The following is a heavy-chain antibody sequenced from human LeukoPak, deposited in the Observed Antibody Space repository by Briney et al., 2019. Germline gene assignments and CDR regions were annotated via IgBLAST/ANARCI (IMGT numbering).Heavy chain of an antibody. Sequence: RPGGSLRLSCAASGFTFNSYTIRWLRQAPGKGLEWVSSISGSGENTYYADSVKGRFTISRDNSKNTVYLQMNSLRAEDTAVYYCAIRGSSSREFDYWGQGTLVTVSS. CDR1: GFTFNSYT. J-gene: IGHJ4*02. V-gene: IGHV3-23*01. D-gene: IGHD6-6*01. CDR3: AIRGSSSREFDY. CDR2: ISGSGENT.